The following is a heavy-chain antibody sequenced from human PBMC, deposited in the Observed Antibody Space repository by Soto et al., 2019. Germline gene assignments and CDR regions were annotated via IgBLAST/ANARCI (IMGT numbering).Heavy chain of an antibody. Sequence: HLVQSGPEVKKPGASVTVSCKTSGDTFTNFGLSCVRQAPGQDLDWMGWIATYNSNKNYAPKFQGRLTLTTDTSTSTGYMELKSLEYGDTAVYYCARVFRGVVNWFDPWGQGTLVTVS. J-gene: IGHJ5*02. CDR1: GDTFTNFG. V-gene: IGHV1-18*01. CDR2: IATYNSNK. CDR3: ARVFRGVVNWFDP. D-gene: IGHD3-10*01.